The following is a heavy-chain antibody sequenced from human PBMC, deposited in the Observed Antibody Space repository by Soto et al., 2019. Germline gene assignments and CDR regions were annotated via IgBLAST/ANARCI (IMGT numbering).Heavy chain of an antibody. D-gene: IGHD3-3*01. Sequence: QVQLVESGGGVVQPGRSLRLSCAASGFTFSSYGMHWVRQAPGKGLEWVAVISYDGSNKYYADSVKGRFTISRDNSKNTLYLQMNSLRAEDTAVYYAHRSGSSAGRDDYWGQGTLVTVSS. CDR2: ISYDGSNK. J-gene: IGHJ4*02. V-gene: IGHV3-30*03. CDR3: HRSGSSAGRDDY. CDR1: GFTFSSYG.